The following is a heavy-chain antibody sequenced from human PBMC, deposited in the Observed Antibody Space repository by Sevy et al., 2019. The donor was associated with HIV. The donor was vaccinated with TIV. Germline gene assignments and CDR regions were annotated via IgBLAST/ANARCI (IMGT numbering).Heavy chain of an antibody. CDR3: ARAAILTDAFDI. D-gene: IGHD2-21*02. V-gene: IGHV3-74*01. Sequence: GGSLRLSCVASGFTFSSYWMHWVRQAPGKGLVWVSRINSDGSSTSYADSVKGRFTISRDNAKNTLYLQMNSLRAEDTAVYYCARAAILTDAFDIWGQGTMVTVSS. CDR1: GFTFSSYW. CDR2: INSDGSST. J-gene: IGHJ3*02.